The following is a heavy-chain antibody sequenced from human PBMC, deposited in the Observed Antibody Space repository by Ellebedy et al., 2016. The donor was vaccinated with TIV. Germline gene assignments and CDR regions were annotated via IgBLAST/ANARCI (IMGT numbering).Heavy chain of an antibody. J-gene: IGHJ4*02. Sequence: GESLKISCAASGFTFSTYWMTWVRQAPGKGLEWVANIKQDGSDKYYVDSVKGRFTISRDNAKNSLYLQMNSLRAEDTAVYYCARSRYCSSASRGFLDYWGQGALVTVPS. CDR2: IKQDGSDK. CDR1: GFTFSTYW. D-gene: IGHD2-2*01. CDR3: ARSRYCSSASRGFLDY. V-gene: IGHV3-7*03.